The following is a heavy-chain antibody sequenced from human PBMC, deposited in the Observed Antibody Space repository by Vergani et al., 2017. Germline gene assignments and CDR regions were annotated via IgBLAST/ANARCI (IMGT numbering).Heavy chain of an antibody. D-gene: IGHD2-2*01. V-gene: IGHV1-18*01. Sequence: QVQLVQSGAEVKKPGASVKVSCKASGYTFTNYGISWVHQAPGQGLEWMGWISAYNGNTKYAQKMQGRVTMTTDTSTTTAYMELRSLRSDDTAVYYCARWYCSSTSCRSNRFDPWGQGTLVTVSS. CDR3: ARWYCSSTSCRSNRFDP. CDR1: GYTFTNYG. CDR2: ISAYNGNT. J-gene: IGHJ5*02.